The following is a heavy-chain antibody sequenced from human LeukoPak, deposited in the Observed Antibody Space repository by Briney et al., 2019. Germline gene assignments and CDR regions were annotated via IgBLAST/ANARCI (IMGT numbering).Heavy chain of an antibody. CDR3: ARDEYGRSRNPSRPLCDN. Sequence: PGGSLRLSCVASGFTFTTYSINWVRQAPGKRLEWVSYISSSSRNIYYANSVKGRFTISRDNAKNSLYLQMNSLRAEDTAVYYCARDEYGRSRNPSRPLCDNWGQGTPVTVSS. CDR1: GFTFTTYS. V-gene: IGHV3-48*04. D-gene: IGHD4/OR15-4a*01. CDR2: ISSSSRNI. J-gene: IGHJ4*02.